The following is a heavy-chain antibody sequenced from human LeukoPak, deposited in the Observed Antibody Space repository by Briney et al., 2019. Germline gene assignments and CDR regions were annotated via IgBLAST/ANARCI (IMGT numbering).Heavy chain of an antibody. CDR3: ARVSPGYYYYMDV. V-gene: IGHV4-38-2*02. Sequence: SETLSLTCTVSGYSISSGYYWGWIRQPPGKGLEWTGSIDHSGSTYYNPSLKSRITISVDTSKNQFSLKLSSVTAADTAVYYCARVSPGYYYYMDVWGKGTTVTVSS. CDR1: GYSISSGYY. J-gene: IGHJ6*03. CDR2: IDHSGST.